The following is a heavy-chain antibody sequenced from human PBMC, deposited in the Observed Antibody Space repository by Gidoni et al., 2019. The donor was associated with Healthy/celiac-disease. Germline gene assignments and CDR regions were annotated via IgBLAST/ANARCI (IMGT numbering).Heavy chain of an antibody. CDR1: GFTFSSYS. D-gene: IGHD3-22*01. CDR2: ISSSGSTI. Sequence: EVQLVESGGGLVKPGGSLRLSCAASGFTFSSYSMNLVRRAPGKGLEWVSSISSSGSTIYYADSVKGRFTISRDNAKNSLYLQMNSLRAEDTAVYYCARDHTGIYYDSSGYYYYYYGMDVWGQGTTVTVSS. V-gene: IGHV3-21*01. J-gene: IGHJ6*02. CDR3: ARDHTGIYYDSSGYYYYYYGMDV.